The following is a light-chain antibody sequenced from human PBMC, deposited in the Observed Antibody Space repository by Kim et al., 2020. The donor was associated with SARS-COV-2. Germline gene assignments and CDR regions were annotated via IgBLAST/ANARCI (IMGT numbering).Light chain of an antibody. V-gene: IGLV4-69*01. CDR3: QTWGGGVNWV. J-gene: IGLJ3*02. Sequence: SVKLPCTLSSGQCSYGIAWHQQQPGNGSRYSMKLNSDGSHSKGDGIPDRSSGSSSGAERYVAISRLRSEDEADKYCQTWGGGVNWVFGGGTKLTVL. CDR1: SGQCSYG. CDR2: LNSDGSH.